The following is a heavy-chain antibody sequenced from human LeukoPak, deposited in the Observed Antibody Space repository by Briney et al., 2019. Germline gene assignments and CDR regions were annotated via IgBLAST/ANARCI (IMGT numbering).Heavy chain of an antibody. Sequence: GGSLRLSCAASGFTFSSYSMNWVRQAPGKGLEWVSSISSSSSYIYYADSVKGRFTISRDNAKNSLYLQMNSLRAEDTAVYFCARDYQVEYGDHGRGFDYWGQGTLVTVSS. V-gene: IGHV3-21*01. CDR1: GFTFSSYS. J-gene: IGHJ4*02. CDR3: ARDYQVEYGDHGRGFDY. CDR2: ISSSSSYI. D-gene: IGHD4-17*01.